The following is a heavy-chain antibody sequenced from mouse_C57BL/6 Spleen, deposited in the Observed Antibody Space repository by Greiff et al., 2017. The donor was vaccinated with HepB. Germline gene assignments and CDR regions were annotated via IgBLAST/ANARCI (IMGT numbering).Heavy chain of an antibody. Sequence: QVQLQQSGAELVKPGASVKISCKASGYAFSSYWMNWVKQRPGKGLEWIGQIYPGDGDTNYNGKFKGKATLTADKSSSTAYMQLSSLTSEDSAVYFCARFYGNYPSYYAMDYWGQGTSVTVSS. CDR1: GYAFSSYW. J-gene: IGHJ4*01. CDR3: ARFYGNYPSYYAMDY. V-gene: IGHV1-80*01. D-gene: IGHD2-1*01. CDR2: IYPGDGDT.